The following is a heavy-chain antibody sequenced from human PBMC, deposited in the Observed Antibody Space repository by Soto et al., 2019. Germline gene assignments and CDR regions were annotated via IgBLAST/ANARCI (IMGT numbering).Heavy chain of an antibody. J-gene: IGHJ6*02. CDR3: ARDKDNIPGYYYDSSGYDYYYYGMDV. CDR1: GYTFTSYG. CDR2: ISAYNGNT. Sequence: GASVKVSCKASGYTFTSYGISWVRQAPGQGLEWMGWISAYNGNTNYAQKLQGRVTMTTDTSTSTAYMELRSLRSDDTAVYYCARDKDNIPGYYYDSSGYDYYYYGMDVWGQGTTVTV. V-gene: IGHV1-18*01. D-gene: IGHD3-22*01.